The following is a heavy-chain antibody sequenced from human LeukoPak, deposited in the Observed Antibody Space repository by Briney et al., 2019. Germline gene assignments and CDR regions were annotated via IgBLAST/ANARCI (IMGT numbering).Heavy chain of an antibody. CDR2: IYSGGST. CDR3: ARYSGVVIKNWFDP. J-gene: IGHJ5*02. V-gene: IGHV3-66*01. D-gene: IGHD3-3*01. Sequence: GGSLRLSCAASGFTFSSNCMSWVRQAPGKGLEWVSVIYSGGSTYYSDSVKGRFTISRDNSKNTLYLQMNSPRAEDTAVYYCARYSGVVIKNWFDPWGQGTLVTVSS. CDR1: GFTFSSNC.